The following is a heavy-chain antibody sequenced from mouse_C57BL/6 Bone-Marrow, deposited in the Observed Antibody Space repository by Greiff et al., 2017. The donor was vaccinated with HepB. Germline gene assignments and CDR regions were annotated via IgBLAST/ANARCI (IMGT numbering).Heavy chain of an antibody. V-gene: IGHV5-4*01. Sequence: EVKLVESGGGLVKPGGSLKLSCAASGFTFSSYAMSWVRQTPEKRLEWVATISDGGSYTYYPDNVKGRFTISRDNAKNNLYLQMSHLKSEDTAMYYCARDKAYYYGSSGFSLFAYWGQGTLVTVSA. J-gene: IGHJ3*01. CDR3: ARDKAYYYGSSGFSLFAY. D-gene: IGHD1-1*01. CDR1: GFTFSSYA. CDR2: ISDGGSYT.